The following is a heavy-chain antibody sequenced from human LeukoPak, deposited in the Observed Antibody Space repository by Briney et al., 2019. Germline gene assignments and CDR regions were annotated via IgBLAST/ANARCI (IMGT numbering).Heavy chain of an antibody. CDR3: ARDLPSGDFWSGPLPDMDV. V-gene: IGHV3-66*01. D-gene: IGHD3-3*01. Sequence: PGGSLRLSCAASGFTVSSNYMSWVRQAPGKGLEWVSVIYSGGSTIYYADSVKGRFTISRDNAKNSLYLQMNSLRAEDTAVYYCARDLPSGDFWSGPLPDMDVWGKGTTVTVSS. CDR1: GFTVSSNY. CDR2: IYSGGSTI. J-gene: IGHJ6*03.